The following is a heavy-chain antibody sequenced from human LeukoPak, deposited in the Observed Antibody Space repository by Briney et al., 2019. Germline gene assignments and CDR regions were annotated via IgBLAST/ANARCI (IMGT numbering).Heavy chain of an antibody. Sequence: EASVKVSCKASGYTFSNYGISWVRQAPGQGLEWMGWISAYNGNTNYAQKLQGRVTMTTDTSTSTAYMELRSLRSDDTAVYYCATSTTGTTGDAFDIWGQGTMVTVSS. CDR3: ATSTTGTTGDAFDI. CDR2: ISAYNGNT. D-gene: IGHD1-1*01. V-gene: IGHV1-18*01. CDR1: GYTFSNYG. J-gene: IGHJ3*02.